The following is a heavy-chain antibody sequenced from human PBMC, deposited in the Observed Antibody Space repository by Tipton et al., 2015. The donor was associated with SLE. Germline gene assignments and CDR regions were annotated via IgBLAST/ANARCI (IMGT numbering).Heavy chain of an antibody. J-gene: IGHJ5*02. Sequence: TLSLTCAVSGGSFSGYAWSWVRQPPGKGLEWIGSIFYSGSSYYNPSLKSRVTIYVDTSKNQFSLKLSSVTAADTAVYYCARQVTNRWHVVWFDPWGQGTLVTVSS. CDR1: GGSFSGYA. CDR3: ARQVTNRWHVVWFDP. D-gene: IGHD2-15*01. V-gene: IGHV4-30-2*03. CDR2: IFYSGSS.